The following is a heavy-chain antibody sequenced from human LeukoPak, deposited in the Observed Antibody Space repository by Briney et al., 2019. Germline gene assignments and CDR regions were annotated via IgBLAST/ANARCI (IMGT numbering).Heavy chain of an antibody. CDR2: ISYDGSNK. Sequence: SCKASGYTFTSYYMHWVRQAPGKGLEWVAVISYDGSNKYYADSVKGRFTISRDNSKNTLYLQMNSLRAEDTAVYYCARARITRYYFDYWGQGTLVTVSS. J-gene: IGHJ4*02. V-gene: IGHV3-30*04. D-gene: IGHD2-2*01. CDR3: ARARITRYYFDY. CDR1: GYTFTSYY.